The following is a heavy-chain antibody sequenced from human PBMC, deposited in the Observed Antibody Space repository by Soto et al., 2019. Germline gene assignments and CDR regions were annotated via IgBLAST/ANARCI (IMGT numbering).Heavy chain of an antibody. Sequence: SVKVSCKASGFTFTSSSVQWVRQARGQRLEWIGWIVIGRGNTNYAQKFQERVTITRDMSTSTAYMELSSLRSEDTAVYYCAADLYDSSDVKDLGVYWGRGTLVTVSS. CDR2: IVIGRGNT. V-gene: IGHV1-58*01. CDR1: GFTFTSSS. CDR3: AADLYDSSDVKDLGVY. D-gene: IGHD3-22*01. J-gene: IGHJ4*02.